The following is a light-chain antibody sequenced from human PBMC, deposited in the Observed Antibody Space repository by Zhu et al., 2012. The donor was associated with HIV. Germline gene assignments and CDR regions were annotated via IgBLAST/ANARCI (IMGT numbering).Light chain of an antibody. J-gene: IGKJ4*01. V-gene: IGKV3D-20*02. CDR1: QSVGSTY. CDR2: GPS. Sequence: EVVLTQSPGTLSLSPGERATLSCRASQSVGSTYLAWYQQKPGQALRLLIYGPSNRATGIPERFSGSGSETDFTLTISSLEPEDFALYYCQQRSNWPLTFGGGTKVEIK. CDR3: QQRSNWPLT.